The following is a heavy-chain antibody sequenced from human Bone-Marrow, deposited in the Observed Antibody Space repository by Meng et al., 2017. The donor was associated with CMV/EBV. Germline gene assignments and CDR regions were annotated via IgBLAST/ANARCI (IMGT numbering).Heavy chain of an antibody. CDR1: GGSISSGDYY. V-gene: IGHV4-30-4*08. CDR2: IYYSGST. Sequence: SETLSLTCTVSGGSISSGDYYWSWIRQPPGKGLEWIGYIYYSGSTYYNPSLKSRVTISVDTSKNQFSPKLSSVTAADTAVYYCARASPTSMGIDYWGQGTLVTVSS. J-gene: IGHJ4*02. CDR3: ARASPTSMGIDY. D-gene: IGHD2/OR15-2a*01.